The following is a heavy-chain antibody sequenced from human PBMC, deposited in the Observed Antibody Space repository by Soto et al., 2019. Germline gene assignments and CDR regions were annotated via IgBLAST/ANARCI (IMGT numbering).Heavy chain of an antibody. CDR1: GGSISSGDYY. D-gene: IGHD2-15*01. V-gene: IGHV4-30-4*01. CDR3: ARDQYCSGGSCYLYYYYGMDV. Sequence: LSLTCTVSGGSISSGDYYWSWIRQPPGKGLEWSGYIYYSGSTYYNPSLKSRVTISVDTSKNQFSLNLSSVTAADTAVYYCARDQYCSGGSCYLYYYYGMDVWGQGTTVTVSS. CDR2: IYYSGST. J-gene: IGHJ6*02.